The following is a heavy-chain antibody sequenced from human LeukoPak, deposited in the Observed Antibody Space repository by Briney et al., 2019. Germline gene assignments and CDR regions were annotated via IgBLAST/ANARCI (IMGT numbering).Heavy chain of an antibody. CDR1: GYAFTSYG. V-gene: IGHV1-69*13. J-gene: IGHJ5*02. CDR3: ARDSWFDP. CDR2: IIPIFGTA. Sequence: GASVKVSCKASGYAFTSYGISWVRQAPGQGLEWMGGIIPIFGTANYAQKFQGRVTITADESTSTAYMELSSLRSEDTAVYYCARDSWFDPWGQGTLVTVSS.